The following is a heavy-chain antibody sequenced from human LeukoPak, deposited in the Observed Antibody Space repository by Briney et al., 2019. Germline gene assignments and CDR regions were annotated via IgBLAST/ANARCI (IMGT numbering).Heavy chain of an antibody. D-gene: IGHD3-22*01. CDR1: GFTFSSYG. V-gene: IGHV3-30*03. CDR3: ARPNYYDSSGYYISGYYYYGMDV. Sequence: PGGSLRLSCVASGFTFSSYGIHWVRQAPGKGLEWVAVVSSDGSIKYNADSVKGRFTISRDNAKNSLYLQMNSLRDEDTAVYYCARPNYYDSSGYYISGYYYYGMDVWGQGTTVTVSS. CDR2: VSSDGSIK. J-gene: IGHJ6*02.